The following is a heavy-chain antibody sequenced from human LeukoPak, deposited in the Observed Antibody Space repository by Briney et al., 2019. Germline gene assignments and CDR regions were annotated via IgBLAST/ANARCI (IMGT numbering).Heavy chain of an antibody. Sequence: SETLSLTCTVSGGSISSSSYYWSWIRQPAGKGLEWIERIYTSGSTNYNPSLKSRVTISVDTSKNQFSLKLSSVTAADTAVYYCARGGSDAFDIWGQGTMVTVSS. CDR3: ARGGSDAFDI. J-gene: IGHJ3*02. CDR1: GGSISSSSYY. D-gene: IGHD1-14*01. CDR2: IYTSGST. V-gene: IGHV4-61*02.